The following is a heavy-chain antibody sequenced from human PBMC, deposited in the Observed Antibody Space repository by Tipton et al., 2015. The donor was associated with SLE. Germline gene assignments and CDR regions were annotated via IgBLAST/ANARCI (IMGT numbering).Heavy chain of an antibody. Sequence: TLSLTCTVSGDSISSFHWSWIRQPPGKGLEWLGDVYQSGTTNSNPSLKSRVTISVDTSKNQLSLRLNSVTAADTAVYYCATSSWSGYSDYWGQGTLVTVSS. V-gene: IGHV4-59*01. CDR2: VYQSGTT. CDR3: ATSSWSGYSDY. D-gene: IGHD3-3*01. CDR1: GDSISSFH. J-gene: IGHJ4*02.